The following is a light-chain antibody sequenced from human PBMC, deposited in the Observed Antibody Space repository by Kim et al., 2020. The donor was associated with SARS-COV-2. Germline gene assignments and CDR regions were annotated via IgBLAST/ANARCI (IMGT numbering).Light chain of an antibody. CDR2: EVN. Sequence: GQSITISCTGTSNDVGSYNLVSWYQQHPGKAPKLIIFEVNKRPSGGSLRFSGSKSGNTASLTISGLQAEDESDYYCCSYARSSSWVFGGGTQLTVL. CDR3: CSYARSSSWV. J-gene: IGLJ3*02. CDR1: SNDVGSYNL. V-gene: IGLV2-23*02.